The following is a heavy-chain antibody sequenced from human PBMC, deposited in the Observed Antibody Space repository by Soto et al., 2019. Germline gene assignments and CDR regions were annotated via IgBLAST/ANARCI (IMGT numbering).Heavy chain of an antibody. CDR1: GCSLSSGVYY. J-gene: IGHJ5*02. Sequence: SETLSLTCTVSGCSLSSGVYYWRWIRPHPGKGLEWIGYIYHSGTTYYNPSLKSRVTISVDTSKNQFSLKLTSVTAADTAIYYCARHAPHDSSGYINWFDPWGQGTLVTGSS. CDR2: IYHSGTT. CDR3: ARHAPHDSSGYINWFDP. D-gene: IGHD3-22*01. V-gene: IGHV4-31*03.